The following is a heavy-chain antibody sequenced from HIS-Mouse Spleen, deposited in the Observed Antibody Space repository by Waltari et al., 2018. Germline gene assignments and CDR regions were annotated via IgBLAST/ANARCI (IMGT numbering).Heavy chain of an antibody. CDR3: AREIPYSSSWYDWYFDL. J-gene: IGHJ2*01. D-gene: IGHD6-13*01. Sequence: QLQLQESGPGLVKPSETLSLTCTVSGGSISSSSYYWGWIRQPPGKGLEWIGSINYSGGTYYTPSLKSGVTISVDTSKNQFSLKLSSVTAADTAVYYCAREIPYSSSWYDWYFDLWGRGTLVTVSS. CDR2: INYSGGT. V-gene: IGHV4-39*07. CDR1: GGSISSSSYY.